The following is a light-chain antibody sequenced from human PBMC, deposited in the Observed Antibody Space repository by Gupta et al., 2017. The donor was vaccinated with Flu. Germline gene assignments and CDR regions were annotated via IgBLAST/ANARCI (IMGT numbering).Light chain of an antibody. CDR3: QQYGSSPRT. J-gene: IGKJ1*01. V-gene: IGKV3-20*01. CDR1: QSVKNNY. CDR2: GAS. Sequence: GTLSLSPGERATLSCRASQSVKNNYLAWYQQKPGQPPRLLIYGASSKANGIPDRFSGSGSGTDFTLTISRLESEDFAVYHCQQYGSSPRTFGQGTKVEIK.